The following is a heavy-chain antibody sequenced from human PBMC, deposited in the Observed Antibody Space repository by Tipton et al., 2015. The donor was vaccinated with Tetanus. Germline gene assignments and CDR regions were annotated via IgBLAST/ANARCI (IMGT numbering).Heavy chain of an antibody. CDR3: AVLQSSSSPFDY. CDR1: DYTFSSYG. V-gene: IGHV5-51*01. Sequence: QLVQSGAEVKKPGASVKVSCKSSDYTFSSYGFSWVRQAPGQGLEWMGIIYPGDSDTRYSPSFQGQVTISADKSISTAYLQWSSLKASDTAMYYCAVLQSSSSPFDYWGQGTLVTVSS. J-gene: IGHJ4*02. CDR2: IYPGDSDT. D-gene: IGHD6-6*01.